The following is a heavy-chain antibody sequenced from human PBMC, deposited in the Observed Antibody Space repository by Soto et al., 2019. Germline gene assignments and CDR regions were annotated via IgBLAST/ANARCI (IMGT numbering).Heavy chain of an antibody. D-gene: IGHD1-26*01. V-gene: IGHV4-39*01. CDR2: IYYSGST. J-gene: IGHJ4*02. CDR1: GGSISSSSYY. Sequence: QLQLQESGPGLVKPSETLSLTCTVSGGSISSSSYYWGWIRQPPGKGLEWIGSIYYSGSTYYNPSLKSRVTISVDTSKNRFSLKLNAVTAADTAVLYCARHGQYSGSYLSNFDYWGQGSLVTVSS. CDR3: ARHGQYSGSYLSNFDY.